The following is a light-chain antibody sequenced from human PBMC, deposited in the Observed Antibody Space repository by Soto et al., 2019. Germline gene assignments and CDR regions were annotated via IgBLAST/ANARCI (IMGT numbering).Light chain of an antibody. J-gene: IGKJ1*01. Sequence: DIQMTQSPSTLSASVGERVTITCRASQSISSWLAWYQQKPGKAPKLLIYKASSLESGVPSRFSGSGSGTEFTLTISSLQPDDFATYYCQQYNSYPTFGQGTKVDIK. V-gene: IGKV1-5*03. CDR1: QSISSW. CDR3: QQYNSYPT. CDR2: KAS.